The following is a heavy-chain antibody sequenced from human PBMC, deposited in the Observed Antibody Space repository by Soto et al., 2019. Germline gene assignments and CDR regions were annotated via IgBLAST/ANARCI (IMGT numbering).Heavy chain of an antibody. CDR1: GYTFTSYG. J-gene: IGHJ6*03. CDR2: ISAYNGNT. D-gene: IGHD6-6*01. CDR3: ARSGGYSSSSYYYYMDV. V-gene: IGHV1-18*01. Sequence: ASVKVSCTASGYTFTSYGISCVRQAPGQGLEWMGWISAYNGNTNYAQKLQGRVTMTTDTSTSTAYMELRSLRSDDTAVYYCARSGGYSSSSYYYYMDVWGKGTTVTVSS.